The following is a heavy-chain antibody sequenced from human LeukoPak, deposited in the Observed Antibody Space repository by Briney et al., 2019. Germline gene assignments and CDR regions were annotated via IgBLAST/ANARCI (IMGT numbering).Heavy chain of an antibody. V-gene: IGHV3-48*04. CDR3: ARVNGPNSGYYYTLDL. CDR2: ISSSSSTI. CDR1: GFTFSSYS. J-gene: IGHJ5*02. Sequence: GGSLRLSCAASGFTFSSYSMNWVRQAPGKGLEWVSYISSSSSTIYYADSVKGRFTISRDNAKNSLYLQMNSLRAEDTGVYYCARVNGPNSGYYYTLDLWGQGTPVTVSS. D-gene: IGHD3-22*01.